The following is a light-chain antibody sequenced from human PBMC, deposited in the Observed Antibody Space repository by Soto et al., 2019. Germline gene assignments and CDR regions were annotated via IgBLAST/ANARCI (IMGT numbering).Light chain of an antibody. CDR1: RSNVGNNY. J-gene: IGLJ2*01. Sequence: QSVLTQPPSLSAAPGQQVTISCSGSRSNVGNNYVSWYQQLPGTAPKLLIYDSNKRPSGIPDRFSGSKSGTSATLGITGLQAGDEADYYCGTWDSSLSAVVFGGGTKVTVL. V-gene: IGLV1-51*01. CDR3: GTWDSSLSAVV. CDR2: DSN.